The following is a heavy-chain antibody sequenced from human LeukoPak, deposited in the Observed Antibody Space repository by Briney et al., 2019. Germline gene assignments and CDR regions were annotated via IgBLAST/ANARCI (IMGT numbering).Heavy chain of an antibody. V-gene: IGHV4-39*07. CDR3: ARGVDYGSGSHDAFDI. Sequence: PSETLSLTCTVSGGSISSSSYYWGWIRQPPGKGLEWIGSIYYSGSTYYNPSLKSRVTISVDTSKNQFSLKLSSVTAADTAVYYCARGVDYGSGSHDAFDIWGQGTMVTVSS. D-gene: IGHD3-10*01. CDR1: GGSISSSSYY. CDR2: IYYSGST. J-gene: IGHJ3*02.